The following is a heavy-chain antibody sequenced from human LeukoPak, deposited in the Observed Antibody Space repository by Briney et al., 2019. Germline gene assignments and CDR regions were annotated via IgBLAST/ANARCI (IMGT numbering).Heavy chain of an antibody. CDR3: VRDRPDREYGYSRDFDL. CDR2: IKQDGSEK. V-gene: IGHV3-7*01. Sequence: GGSLRLSCAASGFTFSAYWMSWVRQAPGKGLNWVANIKQDGSEKYYVDSVKGRFTISRDNAKNSLFLQMNSLRVEDTATYYCVRDRPDREYGYSRDFDLWGQGTLVTVSS. J-gene: IGHJ5*02. D-gene: IGHD2/OR15-2a*01. CDR1: GFTFSAYW.